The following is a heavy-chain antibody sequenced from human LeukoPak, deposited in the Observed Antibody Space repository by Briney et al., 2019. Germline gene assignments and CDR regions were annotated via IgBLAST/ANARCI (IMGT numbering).Heavy chain of an antibody. Sequence: PGGSLRLSCAASGFTFSSYGMHWVRQAPGNGLEWVAFIRYDGSNKYYADSVKGRFTISRDNSKNTLYLQINSLRAEDTAVYYCAKESGITMVRGVITFWGQGTLVTVSS. V-gene: IGHV3-30*02. CDR3: AKESGITMVRGVITF. CDR2: IRYDGSNK. D-gene: IGHD3-10*01. J-gene: IGHJ4*02. CDR1: GFTFSSYG.